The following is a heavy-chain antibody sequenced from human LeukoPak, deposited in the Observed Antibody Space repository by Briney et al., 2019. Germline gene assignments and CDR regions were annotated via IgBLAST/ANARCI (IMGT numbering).Heavy chain of an antibody. Sequence: PSETLSLTCTVSGGSISSGGHFWSWIRQHPGKGLEWIGYINYSGSTYYNPSLKSRVTISVDTSKNQFSLKLNSVTAADTAVYYCARVPTGYCTNGVCFPLNLYYYYGMDVWGQGTTVTVSS. V-gene: IGHV4-61*08. CDR1: GGSISSGGHF. J-gene: IGHJ6*02. CDR2: INYSGST. CDR3: ARVPTGYCTNGVCFPLNLYYYYGMDV. D-gene: IGHD2-8*01.